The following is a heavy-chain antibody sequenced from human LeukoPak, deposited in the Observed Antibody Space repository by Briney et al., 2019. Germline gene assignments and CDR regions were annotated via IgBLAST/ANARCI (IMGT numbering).Heavy chain of an antibody. V-gene: IGHV3-48*01. Sequence: GGSLRLSCAASGFTFSNHNMDRVRQAPGKGLEWISYISGRGEAIFYADSVQGRFTISRDNAKNSIYLQMNGLTAEDTAVYYCARTYGSGSLDYGGQGTLVTVSS. J-gene: IGHJ4*02. CDR3: ARTYGSGSLDY. CDR2: ISGRGEAI. CDR1: GFTFSNHN. D-gene: IGHD2-15*01.